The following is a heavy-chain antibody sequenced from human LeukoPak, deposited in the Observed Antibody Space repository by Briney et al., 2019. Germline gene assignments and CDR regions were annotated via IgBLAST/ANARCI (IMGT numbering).Heavy chain of an antibody. CDR1: GFTLSNYN. CDR2: ISGTSTYI. Sequence: GGSLRLSCAASGFTLSNYNMNWVRQAPGKGLEWVSSISGTSTYIYYADSVKGRFTISRDNAKNSLYLQMNSLRAEDTAVYYCATAPYDILSGYSPYYFDYWGQGTLVTVSS. V-gene: IGHV3-21*06. D-gene: IGHD3-9*01. CDR3: ATAPYDILSGYSPYYFDY. J-gene: IGHJ4*02.